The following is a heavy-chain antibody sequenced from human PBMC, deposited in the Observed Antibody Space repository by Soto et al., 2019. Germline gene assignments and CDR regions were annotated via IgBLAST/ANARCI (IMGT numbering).Heavy chain of an antibody. D-gene: IGHD1-26*01. CDR2: TRNKARSYST. V-gene: IGHV3-72*01. CDR3: SGVSSGSYSFEY. Sequence: GSLRLSCTASGFTFSDYYMDWVRQAPGKGLEWVGRTRNKARSYSTEYAASVRGRFTISRDDSKNSLYLQMDSLETEDTAVYYCSGVSSGSYSFEYWGQGTPVTVSS. CDR1: GFTFSDYY. J-gene: IGHJ4*02.